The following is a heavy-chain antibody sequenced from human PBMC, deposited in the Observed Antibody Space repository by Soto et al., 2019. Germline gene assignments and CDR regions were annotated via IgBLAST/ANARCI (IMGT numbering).Heavy chain of an antibody. CDR1: GDSISSGGYY. Sequence: QVQLQESGPGLVKPSQTLSLTCTVSGDSISSGGYYWSWIRQHPGKGLEWIGYIYYNSGGTYYNPSLKSRVTMSVDTSKNEFSLKVKSVSAADTAVYYCARRGPEDWFAPWGQGTLVTVSS. V-gene: IGHV4-31*03. D-gene: IGHD3-16*01. J-gene: IGHJ5*02. CDR3: ARRGPEDWFAP. CDR2: IYYNSGGT.